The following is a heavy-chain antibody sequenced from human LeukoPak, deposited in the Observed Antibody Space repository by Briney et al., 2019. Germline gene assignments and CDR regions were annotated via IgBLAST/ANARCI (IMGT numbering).Heavy chain of an antibody. CDR3: ARGNSGTYDNWFDP. CDR2: INSDGSST. V-gene: IGHV3-74*01. J-gene: IGHJ5*02. D-gene: IGHD1-26*01. Sequence: GGSLRLSCVVSGIPFSSYWMHWVRQAPGKGLVWVSRINSDGSSTRYADSVKGRFTISRDSAKNTLYLQMNTLRAEDTALYYCARGNSGTYDNWFDPWGQGTLVTVSS. CDR1: GIPFSSYW.